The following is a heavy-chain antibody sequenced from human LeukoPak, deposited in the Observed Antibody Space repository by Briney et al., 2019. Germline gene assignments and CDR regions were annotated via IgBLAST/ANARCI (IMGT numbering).Heavy chain of an antibody. CDR3: ARGRSYYDFWSGYGSRNWFDP. CDR1: GGSFSGYY. CDR2: INHSGST. Sequence: LETLSLTCAVYGGSFSGYYWSWIRQPPGKGLEWIGEINHSGSTNYNPSLKSRVTISVDTSKNQFSLKLSSVTAADTAVYYCARGRSYYDFWSGYGSRNWFDPWGQGTLVTVSS. D-gene: IGHD3-3*01. J-gene: IGHJ5*02. V-gene: IGHV4-34*01.